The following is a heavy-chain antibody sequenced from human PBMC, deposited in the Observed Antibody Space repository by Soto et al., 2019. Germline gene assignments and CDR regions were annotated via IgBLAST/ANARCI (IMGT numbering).Heavy chain of an antibody. V-gene: IGHV1-24*01. J-gene: IGHJ6*02. CDR1: GYTLTELS. CDR2: FDPEDGET. CDR3: APDGARGYDILTGSKGMDV. D-gene: IGHD3-9*01. Sequence: QVQLVQSGAEVKKPGASVKVSCKVSGYTLTELSMHWVRQAPGKGLEWMGGFDPEDGETIYAQKFQCRVTMTEDTSTDPAYMELSSLRSEDTAVYYCAPDGARGYDILTGSKGMDVWGQGPTVTVSS.